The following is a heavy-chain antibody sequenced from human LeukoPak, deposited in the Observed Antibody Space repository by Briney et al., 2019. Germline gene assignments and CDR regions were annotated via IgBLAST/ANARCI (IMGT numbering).Heavy chain of an antibody. V-gene: IGHV3-21*01. CDR3: ARDVGYDSSGAYDY. D-gene: IGHD3-22*01. CDR1: GFTFSSYS. Sequence: PGGSLRLSCAASGFTFSSYSMNWVPQAPGKGLEWVSSISSSSSYIYYADAVKGRFTISRDNAKNSLYLQMNSLRAEDTAVYYCARDVGYDSSGAYDYWGQGTLVTVSS. J-gene: IGHJ4*02. CDR2: ISSSSSYI.